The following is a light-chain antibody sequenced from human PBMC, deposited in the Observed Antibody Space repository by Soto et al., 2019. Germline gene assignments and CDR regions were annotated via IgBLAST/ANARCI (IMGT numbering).Light chain of an antibody. CDR3: QKSYGLPVT. Sequence: DIQMTQSPSTVSASVGDRVTITCRASQNIISWLAWYQQQPGRAPKLLIYAASILQSGVPSRFSSSGSGTDFTLTINSLQPEYFSTYFCQKSYGLPVTFGQGTRLEI. J-gene: IGKJ5*01. CDR1: QNIISW. CDR2: AAS. V-gene: IGKV1-12*01.